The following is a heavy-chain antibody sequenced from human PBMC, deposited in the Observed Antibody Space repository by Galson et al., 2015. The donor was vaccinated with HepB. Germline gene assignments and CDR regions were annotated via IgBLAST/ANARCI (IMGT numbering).Heavy chain of an antibody. CDR1: GGSISSGDFY. D-gene: IGHD2/OR15-2a*01. Sequence: TLSLTCTVSGGSISSGDFYWSWIRQSPGRGLEWIGHIYFSGSTSYNPSLKNRLTISADMSKNEFSLKLTSVTAADTAVYFCARATLRYYRDSWGHGTLVTVSS. J-gene: IGHJ5*01. V-gene: IGHV4-30-4*01. CDR2: IYFSGST. CDR3: ARATLRYYRDS.